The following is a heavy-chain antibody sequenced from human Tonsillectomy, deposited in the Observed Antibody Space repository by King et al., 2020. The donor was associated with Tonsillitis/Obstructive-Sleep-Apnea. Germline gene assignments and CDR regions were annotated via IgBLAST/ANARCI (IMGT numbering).Heavy chain of an antibody. V-gene: IGHV3-33*01. D-gene: IGHD4-17*01. CDR1: GFTFSNYG. J-gene: IGHJ6*04. Sequence: VQLVESGGGVVQPGRSLRLSCAASGFTFSNYGMHWVRQAPGKGLEWVAVIWYDGGNKYYADSVKGRFTISRDNSKNTLYLQMNSLRVEDTAAYYCARGSYGALFYHFLDVWGKGITVTVSS. CDR3: ARGSYGALFYHFLDV. CDR2: IWYDGGNK.